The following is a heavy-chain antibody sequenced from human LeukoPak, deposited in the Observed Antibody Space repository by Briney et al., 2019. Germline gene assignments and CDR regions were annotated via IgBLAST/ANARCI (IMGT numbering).Heavy chain of an antibody. V-gene: IGHV3-30*02. J-gene: IGHJ4*02. CDR3: AKDQCTRASCDGYPGH. CDR1: GFTSSSYG. Sequence: GGSLRLSCAASGFTSSSYGMHWVRQAPGKGLEWVAFIHFDGSTKYSGASVKGRFNFSRDNSKNTLYLQMNSLRPEDTAVYYCAKDQCTRASCDGYPGHWGQGTLVTVSS. D-gene: IGHD2-2*03. CDR2: IHFDGSTK.